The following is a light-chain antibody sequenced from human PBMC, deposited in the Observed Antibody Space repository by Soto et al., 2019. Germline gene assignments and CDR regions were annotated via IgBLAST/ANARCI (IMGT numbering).Light chain of an antibody. Sequence: QSVLTQPASVSGSPGQSITISCTGTSSDVGGSNYVSWYQPHPGKAPQLMIYDVSNRPSGVSKRFSGSKAGNTASMTISGLESEDEADYDCSLYISSSTLVFGTGTKLTVL. V-gene: IGLV2-14*01. CDR3: SLYISSSTLV. CDR2: DVS. CDR1: SSDVGGSNY. J-gene: IGLJ1*01.